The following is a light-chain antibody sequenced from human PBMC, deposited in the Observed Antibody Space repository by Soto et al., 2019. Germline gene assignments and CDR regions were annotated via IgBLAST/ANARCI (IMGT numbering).Light chain of an antibody. CDR1: SSNIGSNT. CDR2: TNN. J-gene: IGLJ2*01. Sequence: QSVLTQPPSASGTPGQRVTISCSGSSSNIGSNTVNWYQQLPGTAPKLLIYTNNQRPSGVPDRFSGSKSGTSASLAISGLQSEDEVDYYWSAWDDSLTGVVFGGGTKLTVL. V-gene: IGLV1-44*01. CDR3: SAWDDSLTGVV.